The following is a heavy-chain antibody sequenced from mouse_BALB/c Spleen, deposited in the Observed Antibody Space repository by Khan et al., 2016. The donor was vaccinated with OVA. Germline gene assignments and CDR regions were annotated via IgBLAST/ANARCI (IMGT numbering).Heavy chain of an antibody. Sequence: EVQVVESGGGLVQPGGSRKLSCAASGFTFSSFGMHWVRQAPKKGLEWVAYFSSGGSSIYYIDTVKGRFTISRDIPKNTLFLQMTSLRSEDTAMYYCARSGGNFHWYFDVWGAGTSVTVSS. CDR3: ARSGGNFHWYFDV. CDR2: FSSGGSSI. J-gene: IGHJ1*01. D-gene: IGHD2-1*01. V-gene: IGHV5-17*02. CDR1: GFTFSSFG.